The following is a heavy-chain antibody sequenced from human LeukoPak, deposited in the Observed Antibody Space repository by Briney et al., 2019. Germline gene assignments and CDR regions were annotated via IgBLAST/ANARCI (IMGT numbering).Heavy chain of an antibody. CDR3: ARVGSIAAAGTPDY. D-gene: IGHD6-13*01. J-gene: IGHJ4*02. Sequence: PGGSLRLSCAASGFTFSDYYMSWVRQAAGKGMEWVSYISSSGSTIYYADSVKGRFTISRDNAKNSLYLQMNSLRAEDTAVYYCARVGSIAAAGTPDYWDQGTLVTVSS. CDR1: GFTFSDYY. CDR2: ISSSGSTI. V-gene: IGHV3-11*01.